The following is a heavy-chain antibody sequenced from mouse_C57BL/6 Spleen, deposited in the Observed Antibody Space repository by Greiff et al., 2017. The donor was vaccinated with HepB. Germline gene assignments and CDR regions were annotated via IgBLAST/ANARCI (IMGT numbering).Heavy chain of an antibody. J-gene: IGHJ3*01. V-gene: IGHV1-82*01. CDR1: GYAFSSSW. Sequence: QVQLQQPGPELVKPGASVKISCKASGYAFSSSWMNWVKQRPGKGLEWIGRIYPGDGDTNYNGKFKGKATLTADKSSSTAYMQLSSLTSEDSAVYFCARQLSLGTWFAYWGQGTLVTVSA. CDR2: IYPGDGDT. D-gene: IGHD3-2*02. CDR3: ARQLSLGTWFAY.